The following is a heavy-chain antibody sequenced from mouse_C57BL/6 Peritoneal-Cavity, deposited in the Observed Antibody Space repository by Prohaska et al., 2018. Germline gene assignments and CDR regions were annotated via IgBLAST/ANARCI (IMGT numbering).Heavy chain of an antibody. Sequence: GQGLEWIGVINPGSGGTNYNEKFKGKATLTADKSSSTAYMQLSSLTSEDSEVFFCGTGFADWGQGTLVTVS. V-gene: IGHV1-54*01. J-gene: IGHJ3*01. CDR2: INPGSGGT. CDR3: GTGFAD.